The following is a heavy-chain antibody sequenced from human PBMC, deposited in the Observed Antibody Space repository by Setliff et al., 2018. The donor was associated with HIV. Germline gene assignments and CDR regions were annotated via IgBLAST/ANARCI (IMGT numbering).Heavy chain of an antibody. CDR1: GYTFTSYD. D-gene: IGHD6-6*01. J-gene: IGHJ4*02. Sequence: ASVKVSCKASGYTFTSYDVNWVRQAPGQGLEWVGWITPKSGGTNFAQKFQGRVTMTRDTSISTAYMELNSLRSDDTAVYYCARDAAYSSSSAYFDYWGQGTLVTVSS. V-gene: IGHV1-2*02. CDR3: ARDAAYSSSSAYFDY. CDR2: ITPKSGGT.